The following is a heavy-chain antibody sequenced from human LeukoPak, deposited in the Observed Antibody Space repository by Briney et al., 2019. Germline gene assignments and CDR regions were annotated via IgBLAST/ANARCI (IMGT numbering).Heavy chain of an antibody. V-gene: IGHV3-23*01. D-gene: IGHD3-10*01. J-gene: IGHJ6*02. CDR1: GFTFSSHA. CDR2: ISGSGGST. CDR3: AKALPWFQGPRYYDYYGVDV. Sequence: GGSLRLSCTASGFTFSSHALNWVRQAPGKGLEWVSEISGSGGSTYYADSLKGPFTISRDNSKITLYLQMNSLRAEDTAVYYCAKALPWFQGPRYYDYYGVDVWGQGTTVTVSS.